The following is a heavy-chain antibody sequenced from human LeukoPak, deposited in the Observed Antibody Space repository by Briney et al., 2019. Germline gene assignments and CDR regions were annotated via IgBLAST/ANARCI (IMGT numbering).Heavy chain of an antibody. CDR3: ASLGYSIKPYYMDV. CDR1: GGSISSYY. D-gene: IGHD6-13*01. V-gene: IGHV4-59*01. Sequence: SETLSLTCTVSGGSISSYYWSWIRQPPGKGLEWIGYIYYSGSTNYNTSLKSRVTISVDTSKNQFSLKLSSVTAADTAVYYCASLGYSIKPYYMDVWGKGTTVTVSS. CDR2: IYYSGST. J-gene: IGHJ6*03.